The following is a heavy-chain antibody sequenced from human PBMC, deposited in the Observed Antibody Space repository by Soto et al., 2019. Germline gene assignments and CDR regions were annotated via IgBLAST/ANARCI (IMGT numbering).Heavy chain of an antibody. Sequence: EVQLLESGGGLVQPGGSLRLSCAASGFTFSSYAMSWVRQAPGKGLEWVSALSGSGGNTYYADSVKGRFTISRDNSKNTLYLQMHRLRADDTAVYYCAKEGYCSSTSCDDTPFDPWGQGTLVTVSS. CDR1: GFTFSSYA. J-gene: IGHJ5*02. D-gene: IGHD2-2*01. V-gene: IGHV3-23*01. CDR3: AKEGYCSSTSCDDTPFDP. CDR2: LSGSGGNT.